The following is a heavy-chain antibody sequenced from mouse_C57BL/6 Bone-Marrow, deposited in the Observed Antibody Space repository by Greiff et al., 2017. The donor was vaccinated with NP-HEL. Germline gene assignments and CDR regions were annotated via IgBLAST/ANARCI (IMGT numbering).Heavy chain of an antibody. CDR1: GYSFTGYY. D-gene: IGHD2-5*01. Sequence: EVQGVESGPELVKPGASVKISCKASGYSFTGYYMHWVKQSHGNILDWIGYIYPYNGVSSYNQKFKGKATLTVDKSSSTAYMELRSLTSEDSAVYYCARRAYYSNYVDYFDYWGQGTTLTVSS. V-gene: IGHV1-31*01. CDR2: IYPYNGVS. J-gene: IGHJ2*01. CDR3: ARRAYYSNYVDYFDY.